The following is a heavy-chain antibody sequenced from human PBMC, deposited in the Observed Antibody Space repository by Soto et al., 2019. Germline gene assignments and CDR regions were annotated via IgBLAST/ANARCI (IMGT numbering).Heavy chain of an antibody. CDR2: INAGNGNT. V-gene: IGHV1-3*05. CDR3: ASAVAVAADFDY. D-gene: IGHD6-19*01. J-gene: IGHJ4*02. Sequence: QVQLVQSGAEEKKPGASVKVSCKASGYTFTGYAMHWVRQAPGQRLEWMGWINAGNGNTKYSQKFQGRVTITRDTSASTAYMELSSLSSEDTAVSYCASAVAVAADFDYWGQGTLVTVSS. CDR1: GYTFTGYA.